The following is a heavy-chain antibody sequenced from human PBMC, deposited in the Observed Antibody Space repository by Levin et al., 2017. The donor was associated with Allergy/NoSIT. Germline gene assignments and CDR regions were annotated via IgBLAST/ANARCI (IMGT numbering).Heavy chain of an antibody. CDR3: ARDSPAGIYYYYYYGMDV. CDR2: IKQDGSEK. J-gene: IGHJ6*02. CDR1: GFTFSSYW. D-gene: IGHD2-2*01. V-gene: IGHV3-7*01. Sequence: GESLKISCAASGFTFSSYWMSWVRQAPGKGLEWVANIKQDGSEKYYVDSVKGRFTISRDNAKNSLYLQMNSLRAEDTAVYYCARDSPAGIYYYYYYGMDVWGQGTTVTVSS.